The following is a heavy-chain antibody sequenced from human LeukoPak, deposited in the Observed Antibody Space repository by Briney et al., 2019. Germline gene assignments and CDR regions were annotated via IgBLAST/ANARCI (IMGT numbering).Heavy chain of an antibody. Sequence: GGSLRLSCAASGFTFSDYYMSWIRQAPGKGLEWVSYISSSGSTIYYADSVKGQFTISRDNANNSLYLQMNSLRAEDTAVYYCARNTHYSSGWSSYWGQGTLVTVSS. D-gene: IGHD6-19*01. CDR1: GFTFSDYY. CDR2: ISSSGSTI. J-gene: IGHJ4*02. CDR3: ARNTHYSSGWSSY. V-gene: IGHV3-11*01.